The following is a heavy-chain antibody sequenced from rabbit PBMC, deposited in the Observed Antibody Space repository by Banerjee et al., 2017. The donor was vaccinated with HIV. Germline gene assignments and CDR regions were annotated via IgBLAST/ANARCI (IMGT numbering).Heavy chain of an antibody. V-gene: IGHV1S39*01. CDR1: GFDFSGYG. CDR3: ARGIGAAAYKGDL. D-gene: IGHD6-1*01. Sequence: QEQLVESGGGLVQPGGSLKLSCKASGFDFSGYGMSWVRQAPGKGLEWIGYIDPLFGNTYYASWVNGRFTISKTSSTTVTLQLTSLTAADTATYFCARGIGAAAYKGDLWGQGTLVTVS. J-gene: IGHJ4*01. CDR2: IDPLFGNT.